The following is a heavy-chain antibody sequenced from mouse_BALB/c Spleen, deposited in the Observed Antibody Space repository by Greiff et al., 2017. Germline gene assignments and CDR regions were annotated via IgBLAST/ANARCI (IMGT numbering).Heavy chain of an antibody. D-gene: IGHD2-1*01. CDR3: ARWNGNSYYFDY. V-gene: IGHV1-4*01. CDR2: INPSSGYT. J-gene: IGHJ2*01. CDR1: GYTFTSYT. Sequence: QVHVKQSGAELARPGASVKMSCKASGYTFTSYTMHWVKQRPGQGLEWIGYINPSSGYTNYNQKFKDKATLTADKSSSTAYMQLSSLTSEDSAVYYCARWNGNSYYFDYWGQGTTLTVSS.